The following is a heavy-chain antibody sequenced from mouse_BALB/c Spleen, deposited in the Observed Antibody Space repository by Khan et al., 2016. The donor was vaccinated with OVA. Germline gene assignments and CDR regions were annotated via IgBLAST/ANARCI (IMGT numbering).Heavy chain of an antibody. J-gene: IGHJ2*01. D-gene: IGHD1-1*01. Sequence: QMQLEESGAELAKPGASVKMSCKASGYTFINYWILWVKQRPGQGLEWIGYINPSTGYTEYNQNFKDKATLTADKSSNTAYMQLSILTSEDSAVYYSEKRGLRWDFDYGGQGTTLTVSS. CDR2: INPSTGYT. V-gene: IGHV1-7*01. CDR3: EKRGLRWDFDY. CDR1: GYTFINYW.